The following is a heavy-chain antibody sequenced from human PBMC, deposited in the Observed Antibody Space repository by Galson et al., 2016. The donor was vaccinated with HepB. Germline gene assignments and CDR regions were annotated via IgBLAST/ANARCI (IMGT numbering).Heavy chain of an antibody. CDR3: ARVGPEDYDSSGLDY. Sequence: SLRLSCAASGFSFSTSGMSWVRQTPGRGLEWVSGITGSGATTHYADSVRGRFTISRDNSKNSLYLQMNSLRDEDTAVYYCARVGPEDYDSSGLDYWGQGTLVTVPS. CDR2: ITGSGATT. CDR1: GFSFSTSG. V-gene: IGHV3-23*01. D-gene: IGHD3-22*01. J-gene: IGHJ4*02.